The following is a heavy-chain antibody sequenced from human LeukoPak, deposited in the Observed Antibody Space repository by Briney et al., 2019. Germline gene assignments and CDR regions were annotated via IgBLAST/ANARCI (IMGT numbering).Heavy chain of an antibody. CDR2: ISSSSSYI. Sequence: GGSLRLSCAASGFTFSSYSMNWVRQAPGKGLEWVSSISSSSSYIYYADSVKGRFTISRDNAKNSLYLQMNSLRAEDTAMYYCARDKYDYYMDVWGKGTTVIVSS. CDR1: GFTFSSYS. V-gene: IGHV3-21*01. J-gene: IGHJ6*03. CDR3: ARDKYDYYMDV.